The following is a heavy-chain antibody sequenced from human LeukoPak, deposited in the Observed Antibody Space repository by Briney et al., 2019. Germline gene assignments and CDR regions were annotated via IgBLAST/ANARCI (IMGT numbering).Heavy chain of an antibody. J-gene: IGHJ4*02. V-gene: IGHV1-24*01. CDR2: FDPEDGET. D-gene: IGHD2-8*01. Sequence: ASVKVSCKVSGYTLTELSMHWVRQAPGKGLEWMGGFDPEDGETIYAQKFQGRVTMTEDTSTDTAYMELSSLRSEDTAVYYCARDPSPASTTLYPVDYWGQGTLVTVSS. CDR3: ARDPSPASTTLYPVDY. CDR1: GYTLTELS.